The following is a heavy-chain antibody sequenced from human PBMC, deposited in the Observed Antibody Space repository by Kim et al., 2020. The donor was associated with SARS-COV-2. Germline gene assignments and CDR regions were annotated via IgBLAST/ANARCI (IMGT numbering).Heavy chain of an antibody. CDR3: ARARLGGISSSWYGVVDY. V-gene: IGHV1-18*04. CDR2: ISAYNGNT. D-gene: IGHD6-13*01. CDR1: GYTFTSYG. J-gene: IGHJ4*02. Sequence: ASVKVSCKASGYTFTSYGISWVRQAPGQGLEWMGWISAYNGNTNYAQKLQGRVTMTTDTSTSTAYMELRSLRSDDTAVYYCARARLGGISSSWYGVVDYWGQGTLVTVSS.